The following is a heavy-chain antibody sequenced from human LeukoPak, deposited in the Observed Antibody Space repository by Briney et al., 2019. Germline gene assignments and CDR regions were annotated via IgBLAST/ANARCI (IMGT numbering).Heavy chain of an antibody. V-gene: IGHV2-5*02. J-gene: IGHJ4*02. CDR1: GFSLSTIRVG. CDR3: KHLSSYGSVSGNAFDY. D-gene: IGHD5-18*01. Sequence: SAPTLANPTHTLTLTCTFSGFSLSTIRVGVGWIRQPPGNALECLALIYWDYDKRHSPSPKSRPTITKYTSKNPVVPTITNMDPVDTATYSCKHLSSYGSVSGNAFDYWGQGTLVTVSS. CDR2: IYWDYDK.